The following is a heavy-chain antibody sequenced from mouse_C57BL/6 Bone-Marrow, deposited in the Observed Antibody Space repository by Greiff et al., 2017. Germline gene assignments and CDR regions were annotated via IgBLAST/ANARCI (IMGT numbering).Heavy chain of an antibody. D-gene: IGHD1-1*01. J-gene: IGHJ2*01. Sequence: QVQLKESGAELAKPGASVKLSCKASGYTFTSYWMHWVKQRPGQGLEWIGYINPSSGYTKYNQKFKDKATLTADKSSSTAYMELNSLTSEDSAVYYCASSSPYYFDYWGQGTTLTVSS. CDR1: GYTFTSYW. CDR3: ASSSPYYFDY. V-gene: IGHV1-7*01. CDR2: INPSSGYT.